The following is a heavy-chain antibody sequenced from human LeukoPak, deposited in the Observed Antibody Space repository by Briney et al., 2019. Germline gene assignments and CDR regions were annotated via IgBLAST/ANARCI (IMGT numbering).Heavy chain of an antibody. D-gene: IGHD5-18*01. J-gene: IGHJ6*02. Sequence: PGGSLRLSCAASGFTFSSYPMHWVRQAPGKGLEWVAVISEDGKNQYYADSVKGRLTISRDNSKNTLHLQMISLRAEDTAVYYCARDSWGDTATLDVWGQGTTVTVSS. CDR2: ISEDGKNQ. V-gene: IGHV3-30*14. CDR1: GFTFSSYP. CDR3: ARDSWGDTATLDV.